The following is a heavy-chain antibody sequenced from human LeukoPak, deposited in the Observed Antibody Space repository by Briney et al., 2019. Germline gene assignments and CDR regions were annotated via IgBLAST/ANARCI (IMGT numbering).Heavy chain of an antibody. D-gene: IGHD3-10*01. CDR1: GFTFSSFG. J-gene: IGHJ5*02. CDR3: ARDRYGSGINWQGFDP. Sequence: AGGSLRLSCAVSGFTFSSFGMDWVRQAPGRGLEWVSYISSSGTSIYYADSVKGRFTISRDNAKNSLYLQMNSLGAEDMAVYYCARDRYGSGINWQGFDPWGQGTLVTVSS. V-gene: IGHV3-48*01. CDR2: ISSSGTSI.